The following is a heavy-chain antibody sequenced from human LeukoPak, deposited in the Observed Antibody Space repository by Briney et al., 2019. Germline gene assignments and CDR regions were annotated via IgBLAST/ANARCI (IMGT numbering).Heavy chain of an antibody. CDR2: ISYDGSNK. J-gene: IGHJ4*02. V-gene: IGHV3-30*04. CDR1: GFTFSSYA. D-gene: IGHD2-2*01. CDR3: AKETEPVPAAPWYFDY. Sequence: PGGSLRLSCSASGFTFSSYAMHWVRQAPGKGLEWVAVISYDGSNKYYADSVKGRFTISRDNSKNTLYLQMNSLRAEDTAVYYCAKETEPVPAAPWYFDYWGQGTLVTVSS.